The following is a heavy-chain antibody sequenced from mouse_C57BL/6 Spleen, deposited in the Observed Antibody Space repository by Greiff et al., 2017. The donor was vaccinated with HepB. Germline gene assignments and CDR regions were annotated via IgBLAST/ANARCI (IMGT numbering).Heavy chain of an antibody. CDR2: ISYDGSN. Sequence: DVQLQESGPGLVKPSQSLSLTCSVSGYSITSGYYWNWIRQFPGNKLEWRGYISYDGSNNYNPSLKNRISITRDTSKNQFFLKLNSVTTEDTATYYCARRTVVAHWYFDVWGTGTTVTVSS. CDR1: GYSITSGYY. D-gene: IGHD1-1*01. V-gene: IGHV3-6*01. J-gene: IGHJ1*03. CDR3: ARRTVVAHWYFDV.